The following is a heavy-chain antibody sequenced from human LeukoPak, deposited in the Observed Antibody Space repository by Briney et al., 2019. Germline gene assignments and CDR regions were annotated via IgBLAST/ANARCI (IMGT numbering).Heavy chain of an antibody. CDR2: INHSGST. Sequence: PSETLSLTCAVYGGSFSGYYWSWIRQPPGKGLEWIGEINHSGSTNYNPSLKSRVTISVDTSKNQFSLKLSSVTAADTAVYYCASRLTGPGGWFDPWGQGTLVTVSS. D-gene: IGHD3-16*01. J-gene: IGHJ5*02. V-gene: IGHV4-34*01. CDR3: ASRLTGPGGWFDP. CDR1: GGSFSGYY.